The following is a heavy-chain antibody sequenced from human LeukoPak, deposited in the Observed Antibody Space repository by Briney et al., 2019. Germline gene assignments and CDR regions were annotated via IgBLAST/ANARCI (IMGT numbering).Heavy chain of an antibody. Sequence: GGSLRLSCAASGFIFTNYFMSWVRQAPGKGLEWVASIKHDGSEKYYVDSVRGRFTISRDNTMNSLYLQMSSLRAEDTAVYYCAKDARYFDYWGQGTLVTVSS. J-gene: IGHJ4*02. CDR3: AKDARYFDY. CDR2: IKHDGSEK. V-gene: IGHV3-7*01. CDR1: GFIFTNYF.